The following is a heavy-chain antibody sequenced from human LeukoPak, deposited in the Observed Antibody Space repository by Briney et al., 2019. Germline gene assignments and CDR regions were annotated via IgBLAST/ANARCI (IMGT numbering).Heavy chain of an antibody. J-gene: IGHJ3*02. CDR3: ARDGIAVAGTLTVAFDI. CDR2: ILYDGSNK. V-gene: IGHV3-30*03. Sequence: PGGTLRLSCAASGFTFSSYDMHWVRQAPGKGLEWVALILYDGSNKNYADSVNGRSTISRDNSKNTVYLQMNSLRADDTAVYYCARDGIAVAGTLTVAFDIWGQGTMVTVSS. D-gene: IGHD6-19*01. CDR1: GFTFSSYD.